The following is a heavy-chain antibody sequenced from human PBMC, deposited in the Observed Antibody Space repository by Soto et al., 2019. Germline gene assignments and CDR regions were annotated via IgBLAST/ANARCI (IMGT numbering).Heavy chain of an antibody. CDR3: ARVTLKAGNWFDP. CDR2: INPNSRGT. Sequence: ASVKVSCKASGYTFTDYFIHWVRQAPGQGFEWMGWINPNSRGTNYAQKFQGRVTMTRDTSNSTAYMELRGLTSDDTAVYYCARVTLKAGNWFDPWGQGTLLTGST. J-gene: IGHJ5*02. V-gene: IGHV1-2*02. CDR1: GYTFTDYF.